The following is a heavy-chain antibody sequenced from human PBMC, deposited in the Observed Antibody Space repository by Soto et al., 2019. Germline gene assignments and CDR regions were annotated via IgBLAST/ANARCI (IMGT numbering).Heavy chain of an antibody. J-gene: IGHJ5*02. CDR1: GGSISSYY. D-gene: IGHD2-15*01. V-gene: IGHV4-59*01. CDR2: IYYSGST. Sequence: SETLSLTCTVSGGSISSYYWSWIRQPPGKGLEWIGYIYYSGSTNYNPSLKSRVTISVDTSKNRFSLMLSSVTAADTAVYYCARYLYCSGGSCYTFDLCGQGTLVTVSS. CDR3: ARYLYCSGGSCYTFDL.